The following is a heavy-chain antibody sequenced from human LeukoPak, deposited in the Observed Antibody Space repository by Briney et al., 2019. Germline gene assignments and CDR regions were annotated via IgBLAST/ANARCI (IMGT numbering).Heavy chain of an antibody. CDR2: LYSDGNT. D-gene: IGHD1-14*01. V-gene: IGHV3-53*01. CDR3: ARGVEPLAANTLAY. CDR1: GFTVITND. J-gene: IGHJ4*02. Sequence: TGGSLRLSCAASGFTVITNDMTWVRQAPGKGLEWVSVLYSDGNTKYADSGQGRFTISRDNSKNTLYLEMNSLSPDDTAVYYCARGVEPLAANTLAYWGQGTLVTVSP.